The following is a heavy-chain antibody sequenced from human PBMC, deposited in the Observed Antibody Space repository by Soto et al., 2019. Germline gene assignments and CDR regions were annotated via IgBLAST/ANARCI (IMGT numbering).Heavy chain of an antibody. Sequence: QVNLAESGGGVVQPGKSLRLSCVVSGFTFTSYAMHWVRQAPGKGLECVAVISFDGTNTYYADSVKGRFTFSRDNSKNTLYLQMNSLRPEDTAVYFCARDHLYCSDSNCFRGYYGMDVWGQGTTVTVSS. J-gene: IGHJ6*02. CDR2: ISFDGTNT. V-gene: IGHV3-30-3*01. CDR1: GFTFTSYA. CDR3: ARDHLYCSDSNCFRGYYGMDV. D-gene: IGHD2-2*01.